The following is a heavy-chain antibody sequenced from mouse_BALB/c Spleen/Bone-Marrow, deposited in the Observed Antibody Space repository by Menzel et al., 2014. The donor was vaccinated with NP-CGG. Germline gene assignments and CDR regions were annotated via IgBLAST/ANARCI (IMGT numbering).Heavy chain of an antibody. CDR3: ARGNPFDF. Sequence: VQLQESGGELMKPGASVEISCKATGYTFSNYWIQWVKQRPGHGPEWIGEILPGSDNTNYNEKFKGKATFTADTSSNTAYMQLSSLTSEDSAVYYCARGNPFDFWGQGTTLTVSS. CDR1: GYTFSNYW. CDR2: ILPGSDNT. J-gene: IGHJ2*01. V-gene: IGHV1-9*01.